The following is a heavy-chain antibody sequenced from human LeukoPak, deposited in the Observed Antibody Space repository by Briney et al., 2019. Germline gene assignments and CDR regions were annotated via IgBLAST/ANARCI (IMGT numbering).Heavy chain of an antibody. CDR3: ARDKYDFWSGYWYFDL. CDR2: IIPIFGTA. V-gene: IGHV1-69*05. CDR1: GYTFPTSG. Sequence: ASVKVSCKASGYTFPTSGISWVRQAPGQGLEWMGGIIPIFGTANYAQKFQGRVTITTDESTSTAYMELSSLRSEDTAVYYCARDKYDFWSGYWYFDLWGRGTLVTVSS. D-gene: IGHD3-3*01. J-gene: IGHJ2*01.